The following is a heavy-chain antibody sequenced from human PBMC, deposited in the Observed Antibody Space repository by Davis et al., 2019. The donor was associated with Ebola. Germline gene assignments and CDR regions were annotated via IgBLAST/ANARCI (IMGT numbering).Heavy chain of an antibody. D-gene: IGHD2-15*01. CDR3: ARQLGCSGGSCGLETIFDP. Sequence: PSETLSLTCTVSGGSISSYYWSWIRQPPGKGLEWMGYIFYSGSTNYNPSLKSRVTISVDTSKNQFSLKLTSVTAADTAVYYCARQLGCSGGSCGLETIFDPWGQGTLVTVSS. J-gene: IGHJ5*02. V-gene: IGHV4-59*08. CDR2: IFYSGST. CDR1: GGSISSYY.